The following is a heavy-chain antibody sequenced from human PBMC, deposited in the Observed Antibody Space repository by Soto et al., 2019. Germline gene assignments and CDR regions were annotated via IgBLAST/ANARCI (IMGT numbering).Heavy chain of an antibody. CDR3: ARDNSKWAFAY. J-gene: IGHJ4*02. CDR1: GYIFTSYH. V-gene: IGHV1-46*01. Sequence: QVQLVQSGAEVKKPGASVNVSCKASGYIFTSYHMHWVRQAPGQGLEWMGIIYPSGGGSRYAQKCQGRVTMTRNTSTNTPYMELSSLRSDDTAVYYCARDNSKWAFAYWGQGTLVTVSS. D-gene: IGHD2-8*01. CDR2: IYPSGGGS.